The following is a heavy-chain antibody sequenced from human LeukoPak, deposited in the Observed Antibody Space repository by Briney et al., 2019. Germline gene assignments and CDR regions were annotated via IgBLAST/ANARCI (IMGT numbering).Heavy chain of an antibody. CDR3: ARETYYYDSSAGAWFDP. J-gene: IGHJ5*02. D-gene: IGHD3-22*01. CDR1: GGSISSYY. CDR2: IYYSGST. Sequence: SGTLSLTCTVSGGSISSYYWSWIRQPPGKGLEWIGYIYYSGSTNYNPSLKSRVTISVDTSKNQFSLKLSSVTAADTAVYYCARETYYYDSSAGAWFDPWGQGTLVTVSS. V-gene: IGHV4-59*01.